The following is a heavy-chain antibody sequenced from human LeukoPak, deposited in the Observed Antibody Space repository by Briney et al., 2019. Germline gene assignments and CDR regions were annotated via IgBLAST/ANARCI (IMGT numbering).Heavy chain of an antibody. Sequence: GGALRLSCAASGFTFSSCGFNWVRQAPGKGLEWVSSICPTGTDRYYADSVRGRFTISRDNAKNSMYLQMDSLSDEATAVYYCATETIGRHYDYWGQGTLLTVSS. D-gene: IGHD1-14*01. CDR3: ATETIGRHYDY. CDR1: GFTFSSCG. V-gene: IGHV3-21*01. CDR2: ICPTGTDR. J-gene: IGHJ4*02.